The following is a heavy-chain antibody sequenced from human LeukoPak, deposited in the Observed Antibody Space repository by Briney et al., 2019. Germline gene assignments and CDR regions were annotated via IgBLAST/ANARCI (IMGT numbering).Heavy chain of an antibody. D-gene: IGHD3-22*01. CDR3: ARDLYYYDSSDAFDI. J-gene: IGHJ3*02. V-gene: IGHV1-69*04. CDR1: GGTFSSYA. CDR2: IIPILGIA. Sequence: SVKVSCKASGGTFSSYAISWVRQAPGQGLEWMGRIIPILGIANYAQKFQGRVTMTRDTSISTAYMELSRLRSDDTAVYYCARDLYYYDSSDAFDIWGQGTMVTVSS.